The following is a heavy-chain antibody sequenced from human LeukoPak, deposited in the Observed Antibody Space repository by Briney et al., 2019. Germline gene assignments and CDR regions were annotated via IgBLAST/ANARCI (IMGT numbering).Heavy chain of an antibody. J-gene: IGHJ2*01. D-gene: IGHD3-22*01. V-gene: IGHV3-74*01. CDR3: ASEGSSGLGFFDV. Sequence: GGSLRFSCAASGLTFRNYYVHWLRQAPGGGLMWVARISGDGRYTKTADSLEGRFTISRDNANNTLYLQMVSLRADDTAVYFCASEGSSGLGFFDVWGRGTLVTVSS. CDR2: ISGDGRYT. CDR1: GLTFRNYY.